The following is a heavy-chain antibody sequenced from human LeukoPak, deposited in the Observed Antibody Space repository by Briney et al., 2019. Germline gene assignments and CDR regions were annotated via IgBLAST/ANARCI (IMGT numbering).Heavy chain of an antibody. J-gene: IGHJ5*02. CDR3: ARVVGLAAAVGSFWFDP. Sequence: ASVKVSCRASGYTFTSYDINWVRQATGQGLEWMGWMNPNSGNTGYAQKFQGRGTITRNTSISTAYMELSSLRSEDTAVYSCARVVGLAAAVGSFWFDPWGQGTLVTVSS. V-gene: IGHV1-8*03. CDR1: GYTFTSYD. CDR2: MNPNSGNT. D-gene: IGHD6-13*01.